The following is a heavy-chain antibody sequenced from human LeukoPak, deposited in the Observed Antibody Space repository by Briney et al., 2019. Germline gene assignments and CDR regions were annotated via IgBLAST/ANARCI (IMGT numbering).Heavy chain of an antibody. CDR1: GDSISGYY. D-gene: IGHD6-13*01. CDR3: ASGRRSWYGGGYYYYGMDV. J-gene: IGHJ6*02. Sequence: SETLSLTCTVSGDSISGYYWNWIRQPPGKGLEWIGYVYYSGSTNYNPSLKSRVTISVDTSMNQFSLKLNSVTAADTAVYYCASGRRSWYGGGYYYYGMDVWGQGTTVTVSS. V-gene: IGHV4-59*01. CDR2: VYYSGST.